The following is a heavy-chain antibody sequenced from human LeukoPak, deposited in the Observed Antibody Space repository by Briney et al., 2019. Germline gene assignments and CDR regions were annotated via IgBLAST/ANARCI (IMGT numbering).Heavy chain of an antibody. V-gene: IGHV3-23*01. CDR2: ISGNGGST. J-gene: IGHJ4*02. Sequence: GGSLRLSCAASGFTFSSYAMSWVRQAPGKGLEWVSAISGNGGSTYYADSVKGRFTISRDNSKNTLYLQMNSLRAEDTAVYYCAKDAGSGNSGYYFDYWGQGTLVTVSS. D-gene: IGHD4-23*01. CDR1: GFTFSSYA. CDR3: AKDAGSGNSGYYFDY.